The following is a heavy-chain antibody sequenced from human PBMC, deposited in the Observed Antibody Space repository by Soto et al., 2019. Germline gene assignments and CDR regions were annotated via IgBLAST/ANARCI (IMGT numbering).Heavy chain of an antibody. V-gene: IGHV1-69*01. Sequence: QEQLVQSGAEVKKPGSSVKLSCKASGGSFGNSAINWVRQTPGQGLEWVGGFIPVYRTLNFAQKFQGRVTITADESTGTAYMTLSSLASNDTAVYYCATGVIWIGYFTVDSWGQGTRVTVSS. D-gene: IGHD3-3*01. CDR1: GGSFGNSA. CDR3: ATGVIWIGYFTVDS. CDR2: FIPVYRTL. J-gene: IGHJ4*02.